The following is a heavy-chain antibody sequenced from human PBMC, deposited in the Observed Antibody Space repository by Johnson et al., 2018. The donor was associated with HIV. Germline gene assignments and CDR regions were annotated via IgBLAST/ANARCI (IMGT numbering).Heavy chain of an antibody. J-gene: IGHJ3*02. D-gene: IGHD1-26*01. Sequence: RSLRLSCAASGFTFSDYYMTWIRQAPGKGLEWLSFISSSGDTYYPGSVKGRFAISRENAKNSLYLQMNSLRAEDTAVYYCAKDPGGGSYPNDAFDIWGQGTMVTVSS. CDR1: GFTFSDYY. V-gene: IGHV3-69-1*01. CDR3: AKDPGGGSYPNDAFDI. CDR2: ISSSGDT.